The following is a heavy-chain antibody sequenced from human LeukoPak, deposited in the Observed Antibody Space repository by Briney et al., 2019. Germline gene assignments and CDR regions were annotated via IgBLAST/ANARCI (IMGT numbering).Heavy chain of an antibody. D-gene: IGHD3-3*01. CDR1: GFTFSGYW. V-gene: IGHV3-74*01. CDR3: AAGGGWDPSFGVVTHIDA. Sequence: GESLRLSCVTSGFTFSGYWMHWVRQGPEKGLELVSRIDNDGHGIIYADSVKGRFTTSRDNVKNTLYLQMNSLRVEDTAVYYCAAGGGWDPSFGVVTHIDAWGKGTAVVVS. J-gene: IGHJ6*03. CDR2: IDNDGHGI.